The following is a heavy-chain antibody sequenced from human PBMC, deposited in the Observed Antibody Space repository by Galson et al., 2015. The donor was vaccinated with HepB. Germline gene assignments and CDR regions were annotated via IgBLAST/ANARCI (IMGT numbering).Heavy chain of an antibody. D-gene: IGHD3-22*01. CDR1: GGTFSSYT. Sequence: SVKVSCKASGGTFSSYTISWVRQAPGQGLEWMGRIIPILGIANYAQKFQGRVTITADKSTSTAYMELSSLRSEDTAVYYCASVGNYYDSSGGDYWGQGTLVTVSS. CDR2: IIPILGIA. J-gene: IGHJ4*02. V-gene: IGHV1-69*02. CDR3: ASVGNYYDSSGGDY.